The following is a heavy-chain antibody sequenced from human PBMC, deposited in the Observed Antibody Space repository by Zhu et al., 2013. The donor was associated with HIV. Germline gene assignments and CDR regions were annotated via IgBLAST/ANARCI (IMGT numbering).Heavy chain of an antibody. J-gene: IGHJ4*02. CDR3: AKVMGEDYYDSSGYDY. V-gene: IGHV3-7*02. CDR2: INKDGSDK. CDR1: GFTFSSNW. D-gene: IGHD3-22*01. Sequence: EVQLVESGGGLVQPGGSLKLSCAASGFTFSSNWMSWVRQAPGKGLEWVANINKDGSDKKYVDSVKGRFTVSRDNAKNSLYLQMNSLRAEDTAVYYCAKVMGEDYYDSSGYDYWGQGTLVTVSS.